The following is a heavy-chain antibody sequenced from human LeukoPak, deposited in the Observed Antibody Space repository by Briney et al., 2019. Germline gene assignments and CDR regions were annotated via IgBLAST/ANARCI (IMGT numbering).Heavy chain of an antibody. CDR3: ARGQSSNFWSGHPGDWFDP. Sequence: ASVKVSCKASGGTFSSYAISWVRQAPGQGLEWMGRIIPILGIANYAQKFHVRVTITADKSTSTAYMELSSLRSEDTAVYYCARGQSSNFWSGHPGDWFDPWGQGTLVTVSS. V-gene: IGHV1-69*04. J-gene: IGHJ5*02. CDR1: GGTFSSYA. D-gene: IGHD3-3*01. CDR2: IIPILGIA.